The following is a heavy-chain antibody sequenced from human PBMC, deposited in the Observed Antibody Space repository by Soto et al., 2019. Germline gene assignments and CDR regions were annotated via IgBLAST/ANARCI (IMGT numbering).Heavy chain of an antibody. V-gene: IGHV1-18*01. CDR2: ISAYNGNT. D-gene: IGHD4-17*01. J-gene: IGHJ3*02. CDR3: ARIAVNDYGDYGAPDAFDI. Sequence: APVKVSCTASGYTFTSYGISWVRKAPGQGLEWMGWISAYNGNTNYAQKLQGRVTMTTDTSTSTAYMEPRSLRSDDTAVYYCARIAVNDYGDYGAPDAFDIWGQGTMVTVSS. CDR1: GYTFTSYG.